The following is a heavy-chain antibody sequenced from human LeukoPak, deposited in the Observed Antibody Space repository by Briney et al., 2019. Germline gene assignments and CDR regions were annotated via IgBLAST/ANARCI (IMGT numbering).Heavy chain of an antibody. D-gene: IGHD3-16*02. CDR1: GYSFTSYW. J-gene: IGHJ4*02. V-gene: IGHV5-51*01. Sequence: GESLKISCKGSGYSFTSYWTGWVRQMPGKGLEWMGIIYPGDSDTRYSPSFQGQVTISADKSISTAYLQWSSLKASDTAMYYCARRGELRLGELSPFDYWGQGTLVTVSS. CDR3: ARRGELRLGELSPFDY. CDR2: IYPGDSDT.